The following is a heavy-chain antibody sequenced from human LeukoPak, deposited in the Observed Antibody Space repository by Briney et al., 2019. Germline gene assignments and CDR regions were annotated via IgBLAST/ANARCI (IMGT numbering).Heavy chain of an antibody. CDR2: IYTSGST. D-gene: IGHD4-17*01. J-gene: IGHJ6*02. V-gene: IGHV4-4*07. Sequence: SETLSLTCTVSGGSISSYYWSWIRQPAGKGLEWIGRIYTSGSTNYNPSLKSRVTMSVDTSKNQFSLKLSSVTAADTAVYYCARDGDYGDLRYPEDYYYCGMDVWGQGTTVTVSS. CDR3: ARDGDYGDLRYPEDYYYCGMDV. CDR1: GGSISSYY.